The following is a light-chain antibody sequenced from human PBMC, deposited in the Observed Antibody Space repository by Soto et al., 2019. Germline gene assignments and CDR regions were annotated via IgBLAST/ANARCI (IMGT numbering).Light chain of an antibody. CDR3: SGSSSSGQ. V-gene: IGKV3-20*01. CDR2: GAS. Sequence: IVLTQSPGTLSLSPGERGTLSCRASQSVGNNYLAWYQQKPGQAPRPLIYGASNRATGIPDRFSASGSGTDSTPTISRLESEDFTDYYCSGSSSSGQFGKVTEV. J-gene: IGKJ1*01. CDR1: QSVGNNY.